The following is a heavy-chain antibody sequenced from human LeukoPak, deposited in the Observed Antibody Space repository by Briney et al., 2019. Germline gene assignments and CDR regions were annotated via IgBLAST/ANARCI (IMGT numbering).Heavy chain of an antibody. CDR2: ISYDGSNK. CDR1: GFTFSSYA. CDR3: ARDYASGSGWYFDY. Sequence: GGSLRLSCAASGFTFSSYAMHWVRQAPGKGLEWVAVISYDGSNKYYADSVKGRFTISRDNSKNTLYLQMNSLRAEDTAVYYCARDYASGSGWYFDYWGQGTLVTASS. J-gene: IGHJ4*02. D-gene: IGHD6-19*01. V-gene: IGHV3-30*04.